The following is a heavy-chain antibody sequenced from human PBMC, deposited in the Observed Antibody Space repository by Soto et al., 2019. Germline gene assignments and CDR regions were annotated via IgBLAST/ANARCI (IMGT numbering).Heavy chain of an antibody. Sequence: QVQLQQSGPGLVKPSQTLTLTCAISGDSVSSNSAIWNWIRQSPSRGLEWLGRTYYRSKWYNNYAESVKGRITINPDTSKNQCSLQLNSVTPEDTAVYYCSTWHLDYWGQGTLVTVSS. CDR2: TYYRSKWYN. CDR1: GDSVSSNSAI. V-gene: IGHV6-1*01. CDR3: STWHLDY. J-gene: IGHJ4*02.